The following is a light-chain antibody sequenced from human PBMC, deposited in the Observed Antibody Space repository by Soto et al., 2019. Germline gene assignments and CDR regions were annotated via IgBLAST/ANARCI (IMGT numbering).Light chain of an antibody. CDR1: SSDVGGYNY. V-gene: IGLV2-14*01. Sequence: SVLTQPAPVSGSPGQSITISCTGTSSDVGGYNYVSWYQQHPGKAPKLVIYEVSNRPSGFSDRFSASKSGNTASLTISGLQPEDEADYYCGSYRSSSTPYVFGTGTKVTVL. J-gene: IGLJ1*01. CDR3: GSYRSSSTPYV. CDR2: EVS.